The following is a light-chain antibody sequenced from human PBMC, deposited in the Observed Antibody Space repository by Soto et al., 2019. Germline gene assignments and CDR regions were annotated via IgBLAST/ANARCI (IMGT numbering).Light chain of an antibody. CDR1: QTVSSSY. V-gene: IGKV3-20*01. CDR2: GAS. J-gene: IGKJ2*01. Sequence: EIVLTQSPGTLSLSPGERATLSCRASQTVSSSYLAWYQQTPGQAPRLLIYGASSRAPGIPDRFSGSGSGTDFTLTISRLEPEDFAVYYCQHYGRSPTFGQWTKLEIK. CDR3: QHYGRSPT.